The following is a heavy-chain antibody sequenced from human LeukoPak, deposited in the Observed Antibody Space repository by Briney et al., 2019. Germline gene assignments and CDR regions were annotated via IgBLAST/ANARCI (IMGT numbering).Heavy chain of an antibody. CDR2: ISRDGTTS. J-gene: IGHJ4*02. Sequence: GGSLRLSCAASGFTFSTYWMHWVRQTPGKGLVWVSRISRDGTTSTYADSVKGRFTISRDNAKNTLYLEMNSLRAEDTAVYFCARDGVGASHDYWGQGTLVTVSS. CDR3: ARDGVGASHDY. V-gene: IGHV3-74*01. CDR1: GFTFSTYW. D-gene: IGHD1-26*01.